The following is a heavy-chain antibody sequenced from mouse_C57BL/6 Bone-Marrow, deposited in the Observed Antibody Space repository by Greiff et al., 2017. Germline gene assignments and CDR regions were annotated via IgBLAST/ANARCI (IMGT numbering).Heavy chain of an antibody. Sequence: QVQLQQPGAELVKPGASVKLSCKASGYTFTSYWMHWVKQRPGRGLEWIGRIDPNSGGTKYNEKFKSKATLTVDKPSSTAYIQLIILSSDDSAVYYCARGGLWGFAYWGQGTLVTVSA. J-gene: IGHJ3*01. CDR2: IDPNSGGT. D-gene: IGHD6-1*01. CDR3: ARGGLWGFAY. V-gene: IGHV1-72*01. CDR1: GYTFTSYW.